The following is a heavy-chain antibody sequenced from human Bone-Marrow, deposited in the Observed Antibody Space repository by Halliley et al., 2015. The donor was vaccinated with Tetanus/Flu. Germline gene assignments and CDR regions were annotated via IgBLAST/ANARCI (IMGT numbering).Heavy chain of an antibody. CDR1: GFTFSSYG. J-gene: IGHJ3*02. V-gene: IGHV3-33*08. Sequence: SLRLSCAASGFTFSSYGMHWVRQAPGKGLEWVAMIWFDGSAKYYADSVKGRFTISRDTSKDTLYLQMNSLRAEDTAVYYCARETTPVGVGAFDIWGQGTMVTVSS. D-gene: IGHD1-26*01. CDR3: ARETTPVGVGAFDI. CDR2: IWFDGSAK.